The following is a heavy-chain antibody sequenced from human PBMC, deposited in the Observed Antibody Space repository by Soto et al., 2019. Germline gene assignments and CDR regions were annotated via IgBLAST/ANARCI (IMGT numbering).Heavy chain of an antibody. Sequence: EVQVVQSGGGLIQPGGALKLSCAVSGFTVSWNYMNWVRQAPGKGLEWVSVVYTDGTTYYADSVKGRFTISRDNSKNTLFLQMNSLRAEDTAIYYCARDVAAGSYYFDHWGQGPLVTVSS. CDR3: ARDVAAGSYYFDH. CDR2: VYTDGTT. V-gene: IGHV3-53*01. CDR1: GFTVSWNY. J-gene: IGHJ4*02. D-gene: IGHD5-12*01.